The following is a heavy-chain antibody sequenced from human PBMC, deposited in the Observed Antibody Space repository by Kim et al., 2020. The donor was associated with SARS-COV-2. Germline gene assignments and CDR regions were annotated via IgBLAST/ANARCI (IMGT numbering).Heavy chain of an antibody. Sequence: GGSLRLSCAASGFTFDDYTMHWVRQAPGKGLEWVSLISWDGGSTYYADSVKGRFTISRDNSKNSLYLQMNSLRTEDTALYYCAKDIGGGYNPDYWGQGTLVTVSS. D-gene: IGHD5-12*01. J-gene: IGHJ4*02. CDR3: AKDIGGGYNPDY. CDR1: GFTFDDYT. V-gene: IGHV3-43*01. CDR2: ISWDGGST.